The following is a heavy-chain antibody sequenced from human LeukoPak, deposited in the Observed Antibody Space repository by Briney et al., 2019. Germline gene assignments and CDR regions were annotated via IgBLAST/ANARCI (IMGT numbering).Heavy chain of an antibody. CDR2: IYYSGST. CDR3: ARTVVPADPYFDY. V-gene: IGHV4-31*03. J-gene: IGHJ4*02. CDR1: GGSISSGGYY. Sequence: SETLSLTCTVSGGSISSGGYYWSWIRQHPGKGLEWIGYIYYSGSTYYNPSLKSRVTISVDTSKNQFSLKLSSVIAAVTAVYYCARTVVPADPYFDYWGQGTLVTVSS. D-gene: IGHD2-2*01.